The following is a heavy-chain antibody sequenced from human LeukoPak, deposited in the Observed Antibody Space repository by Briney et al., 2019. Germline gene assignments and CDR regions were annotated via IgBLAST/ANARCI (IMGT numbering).Heavy chain of an antibody. CDR1: GGSISSAIFY. Sequence: SETLSLTCSVSGGSISSAIFYWGWIRQPPGMGLEWIGSTFSGGNAYHNPPLKSRVTISVDTSKNQFSLKLISVTAADTAVYYCVRLLPSSGYVLGDWFDPWGQGTLVTVSS. V-gene: IGHV4-39*01. CDR2: TFSGGNA. J-gene: IGHJ5*02. D-gene: IGHD3-22*01. CDR3: VRLLPSSGYVLGDWFDP.